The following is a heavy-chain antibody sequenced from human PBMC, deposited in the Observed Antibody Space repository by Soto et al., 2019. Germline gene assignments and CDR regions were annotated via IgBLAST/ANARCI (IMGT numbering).Heavy chain of an antibody. CDR3: AKAGVSYYYDSSGYKKLDYYGMDV. CDR1: GFTFSRDA. V-gene: IGHV3-23*01. Sequence: GGSLSLSCAASGFTFSRDAVSWVSKAPGKGLEWVSAISGSGGSTYYADSVKGRFTISRDNSKNTLYLQMNSLRAEDTAVYYCAKAGVSYYYDSSGYKKLDYYGMDVWGQGTTVTVSS. CDR2: ISGSGGST. D-gene: IGHD3-22*01. J-gene: IGHJ6*02.